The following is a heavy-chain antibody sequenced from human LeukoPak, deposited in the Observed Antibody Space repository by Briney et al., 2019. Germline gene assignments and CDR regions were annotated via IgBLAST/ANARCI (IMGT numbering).Heavy chain of an antibody. J-gene: IGHJ3*02. Sequence: SETLSLTCTVSGASISTYYWSWIRQSPGKGLEWIGYLYSRGSPNYNPSLKRRVTISVDTSKTHFSLTLSSVTAADTAVYYCARFQPNSGEWAFDIWGQGTMVTVSS. V-gene: IGHV4-59*01. D-gene: IGHD3-3*01. CDR1: GASISTYY. CDR2: LYSRGSP. CDR3: ARFQPNSGEWAFDI.